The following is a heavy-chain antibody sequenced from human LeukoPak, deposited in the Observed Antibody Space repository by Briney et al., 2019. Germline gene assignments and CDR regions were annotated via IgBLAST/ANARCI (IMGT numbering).Heavy chain of an antibody. CDR3: TREVLIVVEPASNTIDF. CDR2: ISKSGTYI. D-gene: IGHD2-2*01. V-gene: IGHV3-21*01. CDR1: GFTFRDYT. Sequence: PGGSLRLSCAASGFTFRDYTMNWVRQAPGKGLEWVSAISKSGTYIKYADSVKGRFTVSRDNAKNPLFLQMNSLRVEDTALYFCTREVLIVVEPASNTIDFWGQGTRVTVSS. J-gene: IGHJ4*02.